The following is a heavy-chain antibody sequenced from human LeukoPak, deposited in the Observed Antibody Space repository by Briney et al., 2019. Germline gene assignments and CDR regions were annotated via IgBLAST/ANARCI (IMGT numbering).Heavy chain of an antibody. V-gene: IGHV3-30*18. J-gene: IGHJ6*02. CDR2: ISYDGSNK. Sequence: GGSPRLSCAASGFTFSSYGMHWVRQAPGKGLEWVAVISYDGSNKYYADSVKGRFTISRDNSKNTLYLQMNSLRAEDTAVYYCAKLGITGTTADDYYYYGMDVWGQGTTVTVSS. CDR3: AKLGITGTTADDYYYYGMDV. CDR1: GFTFSSYG. D-gene: IGHD1-7*01.